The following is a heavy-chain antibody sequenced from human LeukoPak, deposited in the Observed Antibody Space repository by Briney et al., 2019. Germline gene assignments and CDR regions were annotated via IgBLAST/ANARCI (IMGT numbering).Heavy chain of an antibody. J-gene: IGHJ5*02. V-gene: IGHV3-53*01. CDR3: ARDYYGSSGTNWFDP. CDR2: IYSGGST. CDR1: GFTVRSNY. D-gene: IGHD3-22*01. Sequence: GGSLRLSCAASGFTVRSNYMSCVRQAPGKGLEWVSVIYSGGSTYYADSVKGRFTISRDNSKNTLYLQMNSLRAEDTAVYYCARDYYGSSGTNWFDPWGQGTLVTVSS.